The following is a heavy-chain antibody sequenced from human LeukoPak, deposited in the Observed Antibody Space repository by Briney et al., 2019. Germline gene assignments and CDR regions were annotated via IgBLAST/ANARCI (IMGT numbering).Heavy chain of an antibody. Sequence: RTGGSLRLSCAASGFTSGFTFDDYGVNWVRQVPGKGLEWVSGISRDGGRTGYADSVQGRFTISRDNSRNSLHLQMNSLRVEDTAFYYCVKDSNYDFWSGYYKGFDNWGQGTLVTVSS. J-gene: IGHJ4*02. V-gene: IGHV3-20*04. D-gene: IGHD3-3*01. CDR1: GFTFDDYG. CDR3: VKDSNYDFWSGYYKGFDN. CDR2: ISRDGGRT.